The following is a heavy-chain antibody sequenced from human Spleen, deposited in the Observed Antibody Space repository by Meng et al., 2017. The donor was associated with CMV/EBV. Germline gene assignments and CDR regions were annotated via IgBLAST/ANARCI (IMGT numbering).Heavy chain of an antibody. CDR3: ARGPHSSSYYYYYGMDV. J-gene: IGHJ6*02. CDR1: GGSVNSAAYY. V-gene: IGHV4-61*08. Sequence: SETLSLTCTVSGGSVNSAAYYWTWIRQPPGKGLEWIGSMYYNESSKYNPSFRSRVTTSVDTSKNQFSLKLSSVTAADTAVYYCARGPHSSSYYYYYGMDVWGQGTTVTVSS. D-gene: IGHD6-6*01. CDR2: MYYNESS.